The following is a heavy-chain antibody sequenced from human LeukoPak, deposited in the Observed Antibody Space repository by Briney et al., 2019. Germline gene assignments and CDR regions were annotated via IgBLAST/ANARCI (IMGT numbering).Heavy chain of an antibody. CDR3: AKDFSSGWYDYYYYGMDV. V-gene: IGHV3-30*18. CDR2: ISYDGSNK. Sequence: GGSLRLSCAASGFTFSSYGMHWVRQAPGKGLEWVAVISYDGSNKYYADSVRGRFTISRDNSKNTLYLQMNSLRAEDTAVYYCAKDFSSGWYDYYYYGMDVWGQGTTVTVSS. CDR1: GFTFSSYG. J-gene: IGHJ6*02. D-gene: IGHD6-19*01.